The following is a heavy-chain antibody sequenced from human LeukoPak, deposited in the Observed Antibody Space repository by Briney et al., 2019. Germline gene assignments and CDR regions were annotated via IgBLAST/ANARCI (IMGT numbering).Heavy chain of an antibody. CDR3: ARRTSGLRYDT. J-gene: IGHJ5*02. V-gene: IGHV5-51*01. CDR1: GYRFNNYW. D-gene: IGHD1-7*01. CDR2: IYPGDSDT. Sequence: LGESLKISCKGSGYRFNNYWIGWVRQMPGKGLEWIGIIYPGDSDTRYSPSFEGQVTISADKSISTAYLQWSSLRTSDTAIYYCARRTSGLRYDTWGQGTLVTVSS.